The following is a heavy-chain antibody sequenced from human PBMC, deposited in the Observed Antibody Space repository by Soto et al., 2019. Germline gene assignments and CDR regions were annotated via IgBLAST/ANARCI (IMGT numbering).Heavy chain of an antibody. CDR1: GITFTNYW. Sequence: EVQLVESGGGSVQPGGSLRLSCVASGITFTNYWMHWVRQVPGKGLVWVARVDSDGRGTSYAAFVKGRFTISRDDANNTLSPQPNSLRLDYTVMSYCSTVVEPWGQGSPVTVSS. J-gene: IGHJ5*02. CDR2: VDSDGRGT. V-gene: IGHV3-74*01. CDR3: STVVEP.